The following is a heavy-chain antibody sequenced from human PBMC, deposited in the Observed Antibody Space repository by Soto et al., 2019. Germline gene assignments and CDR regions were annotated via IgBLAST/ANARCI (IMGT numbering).Heavy chain of an antibody. V-gene: IGHV4-59*01. CDR1: GGSISNYY. D-gene: IGHD3-10*01. CDR2: IYYSGNT. CDR3: ARGRYGELSPFDY. Sequence: SETLSLTCTVSGGSISNYYWSWIRQPPGKGLEWIGYIYYSGNTKYSPSLKSRVTISVDTSRDQFSLKLTSVTAADTAVYYCARGRYGELSPFDYWGQGTLVTVSS. J-gene: IGHJ4*02.